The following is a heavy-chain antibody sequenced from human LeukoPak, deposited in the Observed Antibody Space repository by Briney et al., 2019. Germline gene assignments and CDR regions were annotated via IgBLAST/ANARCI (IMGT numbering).Heavy chain of an antibody. D-gene: IGHD2-2*01. Sequence: GRSLRLSCAASGFAFSSLAMPWVRQAPGKGLEWVAVISYDGSNQFYADSVKGRFTISRDNSKNTLFLQMNSLRTEDTAVYYCARGGSYQLLSIYFDYWGQGTLVTVSS. CDR2: ISYDGSNQ. CDR1: GFAFSSLA. V-gene: IGHV3-30*14. J-gene: IGHJ4*02. CDR3: ARGGSYQLLSIYFDY.